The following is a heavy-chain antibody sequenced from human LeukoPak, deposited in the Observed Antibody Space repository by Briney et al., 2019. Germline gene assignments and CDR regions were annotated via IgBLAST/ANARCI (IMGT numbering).Heavy chain of an antibody. D-gene: IGHD3-3*02. CDR2: IIPIFGTA. Sequence: ASVKVSCKASGGTFSSYAISWVRQAPGQGLEWMGGIIPIFGTANYAQKFQGRVTITTDESTSTAYMELRSLRSDDTAVYYCARGRLNSITFDYWGQGTLVTVSS. CDR1: GGTFSSYA. V-gene: IGHV1-69*05. J-gene: IGHJ4*02. CDR3: ARGRLNSITFDY.